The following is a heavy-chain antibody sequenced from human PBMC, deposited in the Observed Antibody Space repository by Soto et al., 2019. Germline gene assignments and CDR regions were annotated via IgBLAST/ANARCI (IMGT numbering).Heavy chain of an antibody. CDR3: ENSYVSGYRAFDY. CDR1: GDTFTFYS. V-gene: IGHV1-69*02. J-gene: IGHJ4*02. D-gene: IGHD3-10*01. CDR2: INPILSMS. Sequence: QVQLVQSGAEVKKPGSSVRVSCKASGDTFTFYSINWVRQAPGLGLEWMGRINPILSMSNYAQRFQGRVTMTSNKSTSTAYMELGSLRSEDRAMYCRENSYVSGYRAFDYWGQGALVTVSS.